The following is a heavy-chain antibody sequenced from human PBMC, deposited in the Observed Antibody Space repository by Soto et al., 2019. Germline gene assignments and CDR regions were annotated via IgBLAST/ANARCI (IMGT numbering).Heavy chain of an antibody. J-gene: IGHJ5*01. D-gene: IGHD3-16*01. V-gene: IGHV4-59*01. CDR2: IYNNGTT. CDR1: GGSINSYY. CDR3: TRGHWALDS. Sequence: SETLSLTCTVSGGSINSYYWSWIRQPPGKGLEWIAYIYNNGTTNSNPSLKSRVTISLDTSKNQFYLKLTSVTAADTAVYYCTRGHWALDSWAQGTLVTVS.